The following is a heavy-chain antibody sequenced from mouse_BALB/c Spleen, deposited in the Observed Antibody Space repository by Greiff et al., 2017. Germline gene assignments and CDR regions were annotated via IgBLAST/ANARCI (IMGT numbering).Heavy chain of an antibody. CDR1: GYTFTSYY. CDR2: INPSNGGT. CDR3: TRWGVRGNAMDY. V-gene: IGHV1S81*02. Sequence: QVQLQQPGAELVKPGASVKLSCKASGYTFTSYYMYWVKQRPGQGLEWIGGINPSNGGTNFNEKFKSKATLTVDKSSSTAYMQLSSLTSEDSAVYYCTRWGVRGNAMDYWGQGTSVTVSS. J-gene: IGHJ4*01. D-gene: IGHD2-1*01.